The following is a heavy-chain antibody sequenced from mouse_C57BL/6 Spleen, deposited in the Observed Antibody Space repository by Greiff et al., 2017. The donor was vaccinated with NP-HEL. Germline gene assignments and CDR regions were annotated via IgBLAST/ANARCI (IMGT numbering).Heavy chain of an antibody. Sequence: QVQLQQPGTELVKPGASVKLSCKASGYTFTSYWMHWVKQRPGQGLEWIGNINPSNGGTNYNEKFKSKATLTVDKSSSTAYMQLSSLTSEDSAVYYCARPLLRYQVYYAMDYWGQGTSVTVSS. D-gene: IGHD1-1*01. J-gene: IGHJ4*01. CDR3: ARPLLRYQVYYAMDY. V-gene: IGHV1-53*01. CDR2: INPSNGGT. CDR1: GYTFTSYW.